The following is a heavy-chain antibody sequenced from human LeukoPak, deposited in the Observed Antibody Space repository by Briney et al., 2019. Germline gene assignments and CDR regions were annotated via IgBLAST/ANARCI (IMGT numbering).Heavy chain of an antibody. CDR3: ARHPPDDWLFAPYFDY. D-gene: IGHD3-9*01. V-gene: IGHV4-59*08. CDR2: IYDGGST. CDR1: GGSIRSHY. J-gene: IGHJ4*02. Sequence: PSETLSLTCNVSGGSIRSHYWSWVRQPPGKGLEWIGYIYDGGSTDYSPSLKSRVTMSVDTSKNQFSLKLSSVTAADTAVYYCARHPPDDWLFAPYFDYWGQGTLVTVSS.